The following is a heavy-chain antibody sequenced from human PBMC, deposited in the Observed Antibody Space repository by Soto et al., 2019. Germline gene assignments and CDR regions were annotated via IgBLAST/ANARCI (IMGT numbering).Heavy chain of an antibody. CDR3: ARGSGSSWPFDY. D-gene: IGHD6-13*01. V-gene: IGHV1-3*01. CDR1: GYTFTNYA. J-gene: IGHJ4*02. CDR2: INAGNGYT. Sequence: QVQLVQSGAEVKKPGASVKVSCKASGYTFTNYAIHWVRQAPRQRLEWMGWINAGNGYTKYSQKFQGRVSITRDTSASTAYMELSSLRSEDTAVYYCARGSGSSWPFDYWGQGTLVTVSS.